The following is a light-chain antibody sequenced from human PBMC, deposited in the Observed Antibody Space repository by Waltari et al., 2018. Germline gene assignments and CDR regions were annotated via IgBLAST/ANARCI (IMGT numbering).Light chain of an antibody. Sequence: SYELTQPPSVSVSPGQTASITCSGDTLGDKYACWYQQKPGQSPVLVIYQDNKRPSGIPERFSGSNSGNTATLTISGTQAMDEADYYCQVWDSSTEYVFGTGTKVIVL. V-gene: IGLV3-1*01. CDR1: TLGDKY. CDR3: QVWDSSTEYV. J-gene: IGLJ1*01. CDR2: QDN.